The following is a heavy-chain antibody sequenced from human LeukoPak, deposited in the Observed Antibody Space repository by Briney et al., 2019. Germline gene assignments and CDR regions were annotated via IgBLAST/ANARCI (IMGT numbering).Heavy chain of an antibody. Sequence: GGSLRLSCAASGFTFSSYAMSWVRQAPGKGLEWVSAISGSGGSAYYADSAKGRFTISRDNSKNTLYLQMNSLRAEDTAVYYCAKVILGQQLSVGAFDIWGQGTMVTVSS. J-gene: IGHJ3*02. D-gene: IGHD6-13*01. CDR1: GFTFSSYA. CDR3: AKVILGQQLSVGAFDI. V-gene: IGHV3-23*01. CDR2: ISGSGGSA.